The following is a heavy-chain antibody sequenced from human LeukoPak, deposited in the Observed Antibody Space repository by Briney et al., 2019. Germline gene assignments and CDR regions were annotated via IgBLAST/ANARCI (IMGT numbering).Heavy chain of an antibody. CDR1: GFTFSSYW. J-gene: IGHJ4*02. D-gene: IGHD2-2*01. V-gene: IGHV3-74*01. CDR3: VRPYQLLLYAFDY. CDR2: INSDGSST. Sequence: PGGSLRLSCAASGFTFSSYWMHWVRQAPGKGLVWVSRINSDGSSTSYADSVKGRFTISRDNAKNTLYLQMNSLRAEDTAVYYCVRPYQLLLYAFDYWGQGTLVTVSS.